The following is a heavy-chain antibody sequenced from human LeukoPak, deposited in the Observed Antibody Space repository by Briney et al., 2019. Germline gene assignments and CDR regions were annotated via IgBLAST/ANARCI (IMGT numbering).Heavy chain of an antibody. J-gene: IGHJ4*02. CDR1: GFTFSSYG. D-gene: IGHD6-13*01. V-gene: IGHV3-33*01. Sequence: PGGSLRLSCAASGFTFSSYGMHWVRQAPGKGLEWVAVIWYDGSNKYYADSVKGRFTISRDNSKNTLYLQMNSLRAEDTAVYYCAREGGSSSWNGGFFDYWGQGTLVTVSS. CDR3: AREGGSSSWNGGFFDY. CDR2: IWYDGSNK.